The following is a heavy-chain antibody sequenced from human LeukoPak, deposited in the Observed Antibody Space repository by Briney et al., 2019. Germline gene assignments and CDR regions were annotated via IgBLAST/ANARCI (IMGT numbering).Heavy chain of an antibody. CDR3: ARYDYDLALGLDV. CDR1: GFTFSTYS. D-gene: IGHD3-16*01. J-gene: IGHJ6*02. V-gene: IGHV3-48*04. Sequence: PGGSLRISCAASGFTFSTYSMNWVRQAPGKGLEWISYVSSSGSPIYYADSVKGRFTISRDNAQNSLYLQMNSLRAEDTAVYYCARYDYDLALGLDVWGQGTTVTVSS. CDR2: VSSSGSPI.